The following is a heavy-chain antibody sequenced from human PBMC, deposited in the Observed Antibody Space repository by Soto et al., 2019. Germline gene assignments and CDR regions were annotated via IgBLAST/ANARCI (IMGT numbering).Heavy chain of an antibody. Sequence: GGSLRLSCVPSGFTFVDYAMHWVRQAPGKGLEWVSIISWNSGTIGYVDSVKGRFTISRDNAKNSLYLQMNSLRSEDTALYYCVRDLRPNYCGGGDCYSEAFDIWGQGTMVTVSS. CDR2: ISWNSGTI. V-gene: IGHV3-9*01. CDR3: VRDLRPNYCGGGDCYSEAFDI. D-gene: IGHD2-21*02. J-gene: IGHJ3*02. CDR1: GFTFVDYA.